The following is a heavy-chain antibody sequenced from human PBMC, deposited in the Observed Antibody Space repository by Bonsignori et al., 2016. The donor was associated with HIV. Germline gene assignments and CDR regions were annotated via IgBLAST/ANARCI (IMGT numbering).Heavy chain of an antibody. CDR2: ISSSSSYI. V-gene: IGHV3-21*01. Sequence: WIRQPPGKGLEWVSSISSSSSYIYYADSVKGRFTISRDNAKNSLYLQMNSLRAEDTAVYYCTLGYGDYDYWGQGTLVTVSS. D-gene: IGHD4-17*01. J-gene: IGHJ4*02. CDR3: TLGYGDYDY.